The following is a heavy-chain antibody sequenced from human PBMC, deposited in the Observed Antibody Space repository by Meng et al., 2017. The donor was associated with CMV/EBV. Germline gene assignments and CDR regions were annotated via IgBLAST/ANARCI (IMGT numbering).Heavy chain of an antibody. J-gene: IGHJ4*02. Sequence: GESLKISCAASGFTFSSYWMHWVRQAPGKGLVWVSRINSDGSSTSYADSVKGRFTISRDNAKNTLYLQMNSLRAEDTDVYYCARVVRGGSYLGGDYFDYWGQGTLVTVSS. CDR3: ARVVRGGSYLGGDYFDY. D-gene: IGHD1-26*01. V-gene: IGHV3-74*01. CDR1: GFTFSSYW. CDR2: INSDGSST.